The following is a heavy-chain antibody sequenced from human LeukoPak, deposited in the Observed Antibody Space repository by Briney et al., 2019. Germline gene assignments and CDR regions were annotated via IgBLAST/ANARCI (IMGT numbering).Heavy chain of an antibody. CDR2: ISYDGSNK. CDR3: ARDSHYAFDI. CDR1: GFTFSSYA. Sequence: GRSLRLSCAASGFTFSSYAMHWVRQAPVKGLEWVAVISYDGSNKYYADSVKGRFTISRDNSKNTLYLQMNSLRAEDTAVYYCARDSHYAFDIWGQGTMVTVSS. V-gene: IGHV3-30-3*01. J-gene: IGHJ3*02.